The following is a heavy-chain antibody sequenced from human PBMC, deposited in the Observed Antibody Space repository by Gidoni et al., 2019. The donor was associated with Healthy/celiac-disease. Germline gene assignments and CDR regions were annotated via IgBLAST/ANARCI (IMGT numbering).Heavy chain of an antibody. CDR3: AREEITMIVVVKFGVGGMDV. D-gene: IGHD3-22*01. V-gene: IGHV1-18*01. CDR1: GYTFTSYG. CDR2: ISAYNGNT. J-gene: IGHJ6*02. Sequence: QVQLVQSGAEAKKPGASVKVSCMASGYTFTSYGISWVRQAPGQGLEWMGWISAYNGNTNYAQKLQGRVTMTTDTSTSTAYMELRSLRSDDTAVYYCAREEITMIVVVKFGVGGMDVWGQGTTVTVSS.